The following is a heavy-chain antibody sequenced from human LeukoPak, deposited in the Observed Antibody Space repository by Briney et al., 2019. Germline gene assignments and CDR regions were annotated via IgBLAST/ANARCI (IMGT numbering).Heavy chain of an antibody. D-gene: IGHD4-11*01. V-gene: IGHV3-74*01. Sequence: GGSLRLSCAASGLTFSSYWMHWVRQAPGKGLVWVSHINSEGSSTSYADSVKGRFTISRDNAKNSLYLQMNSLRAEDTAVYYCASMTTVTTSSYYFDYWGQGTLVTVSS. CDR2: INSEGSST. J-gene: IGHJ4*02. CDR3: ASMTTVTTSSYYFDY. CDR1: GLTFSSYW.